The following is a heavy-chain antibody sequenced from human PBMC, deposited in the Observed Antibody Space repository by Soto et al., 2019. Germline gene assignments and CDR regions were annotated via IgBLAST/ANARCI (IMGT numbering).Heavy chain of an antibody. CDR3: ARGDGYSFDY. CDR2: MNPNTGDT. D-gene: IGHD4-4*01. CDR1: GYTFISYD. J-gene: IGHJ4*02. Sequence: QVQLVQSGAEVKKPGASVKVSCKASGYTFISYDINWVRQATGQGLEWMGWMNPNTGDTGYAQKFQGRVTMTMNTSINTANLELSSLRSDDTAVYFCARGDGYSFDYWGQGTLVTVSS. V-gene: IGHV1-8*01.